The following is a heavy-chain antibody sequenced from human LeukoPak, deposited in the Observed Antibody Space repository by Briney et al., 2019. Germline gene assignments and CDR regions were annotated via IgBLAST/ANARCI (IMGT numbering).Heavy chain of an antibody. D-gene: IGHD6-13*01. CDR3: ARGSTVAAGILDY. CDR2: IKQDGSEK. J-gene: IGHJ4*02. CDR1: GFTFSNFA. Sequence: PGGTLRLSCAASGFTFSNFAMSWVRQAPGKGLEWVANIKQDGSEKYYVDSVKGRFTISRDNAKNSLYLQMSSLRAEDTALYYCARGSTVAAGILDYWGQGTLVTVSS. V-gene: IGHV3-7*01.